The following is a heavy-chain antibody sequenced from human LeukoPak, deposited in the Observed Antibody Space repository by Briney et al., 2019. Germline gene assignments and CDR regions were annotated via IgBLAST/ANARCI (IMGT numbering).Heavy chain of an antibody. J-gene: IGHJ4*02. D-gene: IGHD3-10*01. V-gene: IGHV3-23*01. CDR3: AKNTLLVRGVIPPFDY. Sequence: GGSLRLSCAASGFTFSSSAMSWVRQAPGKGLEWVSAISGGGGSAFYADSVKGRFTISRDSSKSTLSLQMNSLRAEDTAVYYCAKNTLLVRGVIPPFDYWGQGTLVTVSS. CDR1: GFTFSSSA. CDR2: ISGGGGSA.